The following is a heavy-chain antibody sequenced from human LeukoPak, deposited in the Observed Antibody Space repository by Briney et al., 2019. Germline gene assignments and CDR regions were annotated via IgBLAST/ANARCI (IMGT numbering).Heavy chain of an antibody. J-gene: IGHJ4*02. Sequence: PGRSLRLSCAASGFTFSSYGMHWVRQAPGKGLEWVAVISYDGSNKYYADSVKGRFTISRDNSKNTLYLQMNSLRAEDTAVYYCARFNYAYYFDYWGQGTLVTVSS. CDR3: ARFNYAYYFDY. V-gene: IGHV3-30*03. D-gene: IGHD4-11*01. CDR2: ISYDGSNK. CDR1: GFTFSSYG.